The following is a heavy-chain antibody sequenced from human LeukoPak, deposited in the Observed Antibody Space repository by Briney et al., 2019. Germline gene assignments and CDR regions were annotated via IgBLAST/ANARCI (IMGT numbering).Heavy chain of an antibody. J-gene: IGHJ6*02. CDR3: ARGLTNYYGSGTYYLSGGMDV. Sequence: SETLSLTCTVSGGSISSSSYYWGWIRQPPGKGLEWIGTISYSGSTYYNPSLKSRVTISVDTSKNQFSLKLSSVTAADTAFYYCARGLTNYYGSGTYYLSGGMDVWAKGPRSPSP. V-gene: IGHV4-39*07. D-gene: IGHD3-10*01. CDR2: ISYSGST. CDR1: GGSISSSSYY.